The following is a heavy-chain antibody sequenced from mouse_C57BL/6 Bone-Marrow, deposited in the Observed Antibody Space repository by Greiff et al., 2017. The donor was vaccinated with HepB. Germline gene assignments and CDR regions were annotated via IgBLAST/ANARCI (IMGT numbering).Heavy chain of an antibody. CDR3: AREETGTWYFDV. V-gene: IGHV1-64*01. Sequence: VQLQQPGAELVKPGASVKLSCKASGYTFTSYWMHWVKQRPRQGLEWIGMIHPNSGSTNYNEKFKSKATLPVDKSSSTAYMQLSSLTSEDSAVYYCAREETGTWYFDVWGTGTTVTVSS. CDR1: GYTFTSYW. J-gene: IGHJ1*03. CDR2: IHPNSGST. D-gene: IGHD4-1*01.